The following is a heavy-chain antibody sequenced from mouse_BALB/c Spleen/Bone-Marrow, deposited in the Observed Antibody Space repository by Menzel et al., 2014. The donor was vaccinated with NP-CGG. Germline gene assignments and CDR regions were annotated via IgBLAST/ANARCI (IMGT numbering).Heavy chain of an antibody. D-gene: IGHD3-1*01. Sequence: VHVKQSGAELVKPGASVKLSCTASGFNIKDTYMHWVKQRPEQGLEWIGRIDPANGNTKYDPKFQGKATITAGTSSNTAYLQLSSLTSEDTAVYYCARFGVDYWGQGTTLTVSS. V-gene: IGHV14-3*02. J-gene: IGHJ2*01. CDR3: ARFGVDY. CDR1: GFNIKDTY. CDR2: IDPANGNT.